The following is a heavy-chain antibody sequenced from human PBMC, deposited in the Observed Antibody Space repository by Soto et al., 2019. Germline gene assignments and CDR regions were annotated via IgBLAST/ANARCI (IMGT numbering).Heavy chain of an antibody. CDR3: AREYSSSAGWFDP. CDR2: IYHSGNT. Sequence: SETLSLTCGVSGYSISRGYYWGWIRQPPGKGLEWIGSIYHSGNTHYNPSLRSRVTISIDTSRNQFSLRLTSVIASDTAVYYCAREYSSSAGWFDPWGQGILVTVSS. CDR1: GYSISRGYY. V-gene: IGHV4-38-2*02. D-gene: IGHD6-6*01. J-gene: IGHJ5*02.